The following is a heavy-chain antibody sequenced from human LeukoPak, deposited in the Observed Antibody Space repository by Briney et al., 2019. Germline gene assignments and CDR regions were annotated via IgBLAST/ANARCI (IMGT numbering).Heavy chain of an antibody. Sequence: ASVKVSCKASGGTFSSYAISWVRQAPGKGLEWVSAISGSGGSTYYADSVKGRFTISRDNSKNTLYLQMNSLRAEDTAVYYCAKGDGSPATPFDYWGQGTLVTVSS. V-gene: IGHV3-23*01. CDR1: GGTFSSYA. D-gene: IGHD1-26*01. J-gene: IGHJ4*02. CDR3: AKGDGSPATPFDY. CDR2: ISGSGGST.